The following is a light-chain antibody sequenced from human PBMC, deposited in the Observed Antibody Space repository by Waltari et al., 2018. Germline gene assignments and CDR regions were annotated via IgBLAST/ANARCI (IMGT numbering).Light chain of an antibody. CDR2: WAS. CDR1: QTVLYSDNMNH. J-gene: IGKJ2*01. V-gene: IGKV4-1*01. CDR3: QQSFGTPVT. Sequence: DIVMTQSPDSLAVSLGEKVTINCKSSQTVLYSDNMNHLGWYQQKPGQPPKLLINWASTRESGVPDRFSGSGSGTDFTLTISSLQAEDVAVYYCQQSFGTPVTFGQGTKVEIK.